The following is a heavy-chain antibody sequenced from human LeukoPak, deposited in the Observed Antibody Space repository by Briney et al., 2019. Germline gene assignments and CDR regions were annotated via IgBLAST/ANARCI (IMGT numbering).Heavy chain of an antibody. V-gene: IGHV3-7*04. Sequence: PGGSLRLSCAASGFTFSSYLMSWVRQAPGKGLEWVANIKEDGSEKDYVDSVKGRFTISRDNAKTSLYLQMNSLRVEDTAVYYCARTTGIAAAASPFDYWGQGTLVTVSS. CDR1: GFTFSSYL. D-gene: IGHD6-13*01. CDR2: IKEDGSEK. J-gene: IGHJ4*02. CDR3: ARTTGIAAAASPFDY.